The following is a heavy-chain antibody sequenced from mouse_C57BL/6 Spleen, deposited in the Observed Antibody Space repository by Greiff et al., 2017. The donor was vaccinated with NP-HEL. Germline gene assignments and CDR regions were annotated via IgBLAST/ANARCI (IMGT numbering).Heavy chain of an antibody. CDR2: IDPVTGGT. V-gene: IGHV1-15*01. CDR3: TRGYYYAMEY. CDR1: GYTFTDYE. J-gene: IGHJ4*01. Sequence: QVQLQQSGAELVRPGASVTLSCKASGYTFTDYEMHWVKQTPVHGLEWIGAIDPVTGGTAYNQKFKGKAILTADKSSSTAYMELRSLTSEDSAVYYCTRGYYYAMEYWGQGTSATVSS.